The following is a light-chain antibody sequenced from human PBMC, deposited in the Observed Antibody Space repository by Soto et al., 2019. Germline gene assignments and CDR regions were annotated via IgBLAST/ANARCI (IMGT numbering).Light chain of an antibody. CDR1: QGINSY. CDR3: QQLKSYPIT. J-gene: IGKJ5*01. CDR2: GAS. Sequence: IQLTQSPSSLSTSVGDRVTITCRASQGINSYLAWYQQKPGKAPKLLLYGASTLQSEVPSRFSGSGSGTEFTLTITSLQPEDFATYYCQQLKSYPITFGQGTRLEIK. V-gene: IGKV1-9*01.